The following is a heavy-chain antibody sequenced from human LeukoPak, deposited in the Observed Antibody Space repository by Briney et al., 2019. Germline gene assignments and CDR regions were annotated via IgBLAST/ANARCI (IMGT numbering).Heavy chain of an antibody. Sequence: ASETLSLTCTVSGGSISSGDYYWSWIRQPPGKGLEWIGYIYYSGSTYYNPSLKSRVTISVDTSKNQFSLKLSSVTAADTAVYYCAREYLTLRLVPAAYDAFDIWGQGTMVTVSS. CDR3: AREYLTLRLVPAAYDAFDI. J-gene: IGHJ3*02. CDR1: GGSISSGDYY. CDR2: IYYSGST. V-gene: IGHV4-30-4*08. D-gene: IGHD2-2*01.